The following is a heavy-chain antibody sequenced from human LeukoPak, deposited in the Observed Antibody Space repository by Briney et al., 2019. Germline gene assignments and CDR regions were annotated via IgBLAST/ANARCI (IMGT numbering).Heavy chain of an antibody. V-gene: IGHV4-39*01. J-gene: IGHJ4*02. CDR1: GGSISSSSYY. CDR2: IYYSGST. D-gene: IGHD6-19*01. CDR3: ARXAXMGYSSGWYFFDY. Sequence: SETLSLTCTVSGGSISSSSYYWGWIRQPPGKGLEWIGSIYYSGSTYYNPSLRSRVTISVDTSKNQCSLKLSSVTAADTAVYXCARXAXMGYSSGWYFFDYWGQGTLVTVSS.